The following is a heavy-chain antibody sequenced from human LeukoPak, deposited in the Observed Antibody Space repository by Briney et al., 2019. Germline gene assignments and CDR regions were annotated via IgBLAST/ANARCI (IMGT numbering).Heavy chain of an antibody. CDR3: ARHVVGYCSSTSCTQDV. Sequence: SETLSLTCTVSGGSISSYYWSWFRQPPGKGLEWIGYIYYSGSTNYNPSLKSRVTISVDTSKNQFSLKLSSVTAADTAVYYCARHVVGYCSSTSCTQDVWGKGTTVTVSS. V-gene: IGHV4-59*01. J-gene: IGHJ6*04. CDR1: GGSISSYY. CDR2: IYYSGST. D-gene: IGHD2-2*01.